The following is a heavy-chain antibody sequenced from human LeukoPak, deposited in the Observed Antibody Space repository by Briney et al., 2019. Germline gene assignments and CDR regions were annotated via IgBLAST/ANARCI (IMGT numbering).Heavy chain of an antibody. J-gene: IGHJ3*02. V-gene: IGHV4-34*01. Sequence: PSETLSLTCAVYGGSFSGYYWSWIRQPPGKGVEWIGEINHSGSTNYNPSLKSRVTISVDTSKNQFSLKLSSVTAADTAVYYCARSYGGDYRDAFDIWGQGTMVTVSS. D-gene: IGHD4-17*01. CDR1: GGSFSGYY. CDR2: INHSGST. CDR3: ARSYGGDYRDAFDI.